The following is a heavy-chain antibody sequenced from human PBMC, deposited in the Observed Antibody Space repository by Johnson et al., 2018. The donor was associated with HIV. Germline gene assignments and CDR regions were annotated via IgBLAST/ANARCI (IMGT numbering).Heavy chain of an antibody. CDR1: GFTFSDYY. Sequence: QVTLVESGGGLVKPGGSLRLSCAASGFTFSDYYMSWIRQAPGKGLEWVSYSSSSGSTIYYADSVKGRFTISRDNAKNSLFLQMNSLRAEDTAVYYCARAPEVWELRHPGTFDVWGQGTLVTVYS. V-gene: IGHV3-11*01. CDR2: SSSSGSTI. D-gene: IGHD3-3*01. CDR3: ARAPEVWELRHPGTFDV. J-gene: IGHJ3*01.